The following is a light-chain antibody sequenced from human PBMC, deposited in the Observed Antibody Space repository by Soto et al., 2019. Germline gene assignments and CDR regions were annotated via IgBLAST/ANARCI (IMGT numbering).Light chain of an antibody. CDR3: QQSYSTPPIT. CDR1: QSLSTY. V-gene: IGKV1-39*01. Sequence: DIQMTQSPSSLSASVGDRVTITCRASQSLSTYLHWYQQKPGKAPNLLIYAASTLQSGVPSRFSGSGSGTDFTLTISSLQPEDFATYYCQQSYSTPPITFGQGTRLEIK. CDR2: AAS. J-gene: IGKJ5*01.